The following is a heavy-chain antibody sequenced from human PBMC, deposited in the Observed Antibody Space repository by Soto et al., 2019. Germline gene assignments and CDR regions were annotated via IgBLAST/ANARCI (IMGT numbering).Heavy chain of an antibody. CDR3: ASLIAAAVHRGFDY. CDR1: GFTFSSYA. V-gene: IGHV3-30-3*01. Sequence: PGGSLRLSCAASGFTFSSYAMHWVRQAPGKGLEWVAVISYDGSNKYYADSVKGRFTISRDNSKNTLYLQMNSLRAEDTAVYYCASLIAAAVHRGFDYWGQGTLVTVSS. D-gene: IGHD6-13*01. CDR2: ISYDGSNK. J-gene: IGHJ4*02.